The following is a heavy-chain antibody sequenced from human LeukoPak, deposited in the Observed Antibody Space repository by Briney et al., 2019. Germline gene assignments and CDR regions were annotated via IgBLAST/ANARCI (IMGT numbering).Heavy chain of an antibody. Sequence: SVKVSCKASGGTFISYAISWVRQAPGQGLEWMGRIIPILGIANYAQKFQGRVTITADKSTSTAYMELSSLRSEDTAVYYCAKGVSITIFGVVPLGWFDPWGQGTLVTVSS. D-gene: IGHD3-3*01. CDR1: GGTFISYA. V-gene: IGHV1-69*04. CDR3: AKGVSITIFGVVPLGWFDP. J-gene: IGHJ5*02. CDR2: IIPILGIA.